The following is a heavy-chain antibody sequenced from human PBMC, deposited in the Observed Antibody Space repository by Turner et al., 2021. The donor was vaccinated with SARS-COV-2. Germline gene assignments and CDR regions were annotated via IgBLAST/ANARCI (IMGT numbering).Heavy chain of an antibody. CDR2: MYSGGST. Sequence: EVQLVESGGGLSQPWVSLRLSCAASGFTVSSTYMSWVRQGPGKGLGWVSVMYSGGSTYDADSVKGRFTISRDNSKNTLYLQMNSLRAEDTAVYYCARDRRVWFGELLYGLDVWGQGTTVTVSS. D-gene: IGHD3-10*01. CDR1: GFTVSSTY. V-gene: IGHV3-53*01. J-gene: IGHJ6*02. CDR3: ARDRRVWFGELLYGLDV.